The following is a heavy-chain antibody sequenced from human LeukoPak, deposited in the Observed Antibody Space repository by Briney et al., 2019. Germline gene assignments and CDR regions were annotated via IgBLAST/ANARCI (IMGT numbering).Heavy chain of an antibody. V-gene: IGHV3-23*01. CDR1: GFTFSSYA. Sequence: PGGSLRLSCAASGFTFSSYAMSWVRQAPGKGLEWVSAISGSGGSTYYADSVKGRFTISRDNSKNTLYLQMNSLRAEDTAVYNCAKDRNRRLGELSPTDYWGQGTLVTVSS. CDR3: AKDRNRRLGELSPTDY. J-gene: IGHJ4*02. D-gene: IGHD3-16*02. CDR2: ISGSGGST.